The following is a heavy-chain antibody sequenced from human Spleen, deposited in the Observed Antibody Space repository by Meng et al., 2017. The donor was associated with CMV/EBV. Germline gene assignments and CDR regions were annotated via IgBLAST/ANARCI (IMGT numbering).Heavy chain of an antibody. D-gene: IGHD1-26*01. CDR2: ISSSGSTI. V-gene: IGHV3-11*04. CDR1: GFTFSDYY. J-gene: IGHJ2*01. CDR3: ARDSLLGEGIPPLRSGGGYFDL. Sequence: GESLKISCAASGFTFSDYYMSWIRQAPGKGLEWVSYISSSGSTIYYADSVKGRFTISRDNAKNSLYLQMNSLRAEDTAVYYCARDSLLGEGIPPLRSGGGYFDLWGRGTLVTVSS.